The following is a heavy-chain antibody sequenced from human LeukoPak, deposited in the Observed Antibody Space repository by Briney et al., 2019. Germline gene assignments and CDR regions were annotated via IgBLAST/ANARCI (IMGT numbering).Heavy chain of an antibody. CDR2: INHSGST. CDR3: ARGVIAAAGKGDYFDY. J-gene: IGHJ4*02. CDR1: GGSFSGYY. V-gene: IGHV4-34*01. D-gene: IGHD6-13*01. Sequence: SETLSLTCAVYGGSFSGYYWSWIRQPPGKGLEWIGEINHSGSTNYNPSLKSRVTISVDTSKNQFSLKLSSVTAADTAVYYCARGVIAAAGKGDYFDYWGQGTLVTVSS.